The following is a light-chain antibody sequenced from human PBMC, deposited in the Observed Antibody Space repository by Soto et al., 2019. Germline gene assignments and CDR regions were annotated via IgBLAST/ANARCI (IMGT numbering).Light chain of an antibody. V-gene: IGKV3-15*01. Sequence: EIVMTQYPATLSVSPGERATLSCRASQSVSSNLAWNQQKPGQAPRLLIYGASTRATGIPARFSGSGSGTEFTLTISSLQSEDFAVYYCQQYNNWPQTFGQGTKVEIK. J-gene: IGKJ1*01. CDR3: QQYNNWPQT. CDR1: QSVSSN. CDR2: GAS.